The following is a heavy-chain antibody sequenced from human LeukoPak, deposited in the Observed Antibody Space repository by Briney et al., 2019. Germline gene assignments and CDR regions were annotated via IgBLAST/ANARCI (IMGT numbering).Heavy chain of an antibody. D-gene: IGHD4-17*01. Sequence: PSGTLSLTCAVSGGSISSSNWWSWVRQPPGKGLEWIGEIYHSGSTNYNPSLKSRVTISVDKSKNQFSLKLSSVTAADTAVYYCAREPDYGDYGRRSAYDYWGQGTLVTVSS. CDR1: GGSISSSNW. V-gene: IGHV4-4*02. CDR2: IYHSGST. CDR3: AREPDYGDYGRRSAYDY. J-gene: IGHJ4*02.